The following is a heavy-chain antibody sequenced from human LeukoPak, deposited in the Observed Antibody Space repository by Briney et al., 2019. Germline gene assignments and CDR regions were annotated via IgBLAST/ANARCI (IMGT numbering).Heavy chain of an antibody. V-gene: IGHV4-38-2*02. CDR1: GYSISSGYY. J-gene: IGHJ4*02. CDR3: ARGSGIAAAGTY. Sequence: SETLSLTCTVSGYSISSGYYWGWIRQPPGKGVEWIGSIYHSGSTYYNPSLKSRVTISVDTSKNQFSLKLSSVTAADTAVYYCARGSGIAAAGTYWGQGTLVTVSS. D-gene: IGHD6-13*01. CDR2: IYHSGST.